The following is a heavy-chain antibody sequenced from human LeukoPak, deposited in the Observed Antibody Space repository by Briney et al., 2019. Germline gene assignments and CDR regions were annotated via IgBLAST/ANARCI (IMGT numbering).Heavy chain of an antibody. Sequence: SETLSLTCTVSGGSISGYYWSWIRQPPGKGLEWIGYIFYSGSTNYNPSLKSRVTIPVDTSKNQFSLQLSSVTAADTAVYYCARGRPITEEGSWLDPWGQGTLVTVSS. CDR1: GGSISGYY. J-gene: IGHJ5*02. V-gene: IGHV4-59*01. D-gene: IGHD1-14*01. CDR2: IFYSGST. CDR3: ARGRPITEEGSWLDP.